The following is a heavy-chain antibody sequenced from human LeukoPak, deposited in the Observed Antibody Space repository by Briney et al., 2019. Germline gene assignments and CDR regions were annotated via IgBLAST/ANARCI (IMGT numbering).Heavy chain of an antibody. CDR1: GFTFSSYG. V-gene: IGHV3-33*01. CDR3: ARDLGTVTAAGVDY. J-gene: IGHJ4*02. CDR2: IWYVGSNK. Sequence: GGSLRLSCAASGFTFSSYGVHWVRQAPGKGLEWVAVIWYVGSNKYYADSVKGRFTISRDNSKNTLYLQMNSLRAEDTAVYFCARDLGTVTAAGVDYWGQGTLVTVSS. D-gene: IGHD4-17*01.